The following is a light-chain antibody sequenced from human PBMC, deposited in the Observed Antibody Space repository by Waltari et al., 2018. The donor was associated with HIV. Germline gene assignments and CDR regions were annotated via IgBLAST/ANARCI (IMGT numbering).Light chain of an antibody. V-gene: IGKV1-5*03. CDR3: QQYNGYPWT. J-gene: IGKJ1*01. CDR1: QNIYKW. Sequence: DIQMTQSPSTLSASVGDRVTITCRASQNIYKWLAWFQQKPGKAPKLLIYRASGLDTGVPSRFSGSGSGTQFTLTITSLLPDDSATYFCQQYNGYPWTFGQGTKVEIK. CDR2: RAS.